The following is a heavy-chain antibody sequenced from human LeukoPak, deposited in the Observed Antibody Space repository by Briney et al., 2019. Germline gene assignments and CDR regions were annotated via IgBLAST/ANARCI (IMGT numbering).Heavy chain of an antibody. J-gene: IGHJ6*02. CDR1: GFTFSSYG. CDR3: AKDRHYYGSGSFHYGMDV. Sequence: PGGSLRLSCAASGFTFSSYGMHWVRQAPGKGLEWVAVISYGGSNKYYADSVKGRFTISRDNSKNTLYLQMNSLRAEDTAVYYCAKDRHYYGSGSFHYGMDVWGQGTTVTVSS. D-gene: IGHD3-10*01. V-gene: IGHV3-30*18. CDR2: ISYGGSNK.